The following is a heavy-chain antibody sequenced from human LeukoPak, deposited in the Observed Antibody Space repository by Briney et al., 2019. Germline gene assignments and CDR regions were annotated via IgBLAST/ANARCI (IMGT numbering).Heavy chain of an antibody. D-gene: IGHD6-19*01. V-gene: IGHV1-69*13. CDR1: GGTFSSYA. Sequence: GASVKVSCKASGGTFSSYAISWVRQAPGQGLEWMGGIIPIFGTANYAQKFQGRVTITADESTSTVYMELSSLRSEDTAVYYCARGVHPLRLGAFDIWGQGTMVTVSS. J-gene: IGHJ3*02. CDR2: IIPIFGTA. CDR3: ARGVHPLRLGAFDI.